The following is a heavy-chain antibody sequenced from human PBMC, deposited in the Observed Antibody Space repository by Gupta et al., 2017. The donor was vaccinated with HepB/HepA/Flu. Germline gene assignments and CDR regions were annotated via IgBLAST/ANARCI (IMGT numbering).Heavy chain of an antibody. J-gene: IGHJ6*03. V-gene: IGHV3-23*01. CDR3: AKRACSSTSCLYYYYYMDV. Sequence: EVQLLESGGGLVQPGGSLRLSCAASGFPFSSYAMSWVRQAPGKGLEWVSAISGSGGSTYYADSVKGRFTISRDNSKNTLYLQMNSLRAEDTAVYYCAKRACSSTSCLYYYYYMDVWGKGTTVTVSS. CDR1: GFPFSSYA. D-gene: IGHD2-2*01. CDR2: ISGSGGST.